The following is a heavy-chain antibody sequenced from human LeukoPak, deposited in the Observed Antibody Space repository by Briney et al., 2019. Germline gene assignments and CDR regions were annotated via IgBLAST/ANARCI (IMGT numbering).Heavy chain of an antibody. CDR2: IYYSGST. D-gene: IGHD4-17*01. Sequence: SETLSLTCTVSGGSISSYYWSWIRQPPGKELEWIGYIYYSGSTNYNPSLKSRVTISVDTSKNQFSLKLSSVTAADTAVYYCARADGDLYFDYWGQGTLVTVSS. CDR3: ARADGDLYFDY. CDR1: GGSISSYY. V-gene: IGHV4-59*01. J-gene: IGHJ4*02.